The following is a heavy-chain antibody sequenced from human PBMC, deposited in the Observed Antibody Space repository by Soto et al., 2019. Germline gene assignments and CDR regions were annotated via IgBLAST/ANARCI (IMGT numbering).Heavy chain of an antibody. CDR1: GFTFSSYG. Sequence: QVQLVESGGGVVQPGRSLRLSCAASGFTFSSYGMHWVRQAPGTGLEWVAVISYDGSNKYYADSVKGRFTISRDNSKNTLYLQMNSLRAEDTAVYYCAKEDEGDYGDYGARYYGMDVWGQVTTVTVSS. CDR2: ISYDGSNK. V-gene: IGHV3-30*18. CDR3: AKEDEGDYGDYGARYYGMDV. J-gene: IGHJ6*02. D-gene: IGHD4-17*01.